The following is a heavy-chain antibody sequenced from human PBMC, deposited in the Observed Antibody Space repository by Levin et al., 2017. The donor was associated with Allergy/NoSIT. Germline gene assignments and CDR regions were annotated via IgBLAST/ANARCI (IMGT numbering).Heavy chain of an antibody. J-gene: IGHJ4*02. Sequence: SQTLSLTCTVSGGSISTSYWSWIRQPAGKGLEWIGRIYTSGSTNYNPSLKSRVTMSLDTSKNQFSLKLTSVTAADTAVYFCARGLGSSGYYFDYWGQGTLVTVSS. D-gene: IGHD6-13*01. CDR3: ARGLGSSGYYFDY. CDR1: GGSISTSY. CDR2: IYTSGST. V-gene: IGHV4-4*07.